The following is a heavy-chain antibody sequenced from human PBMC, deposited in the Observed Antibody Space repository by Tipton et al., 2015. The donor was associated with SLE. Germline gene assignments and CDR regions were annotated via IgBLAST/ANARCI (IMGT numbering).Heavy chain of an antibody. D-gene: IGHD6-13*01. J-gene: IGHJ4*02. CDR3: ARFWGPNSWYFDY. CDR2: INHSGST. Sequence: TLSLTCTVSGGSISRSTYYWSWIRQPPGKGLEWIGEINHSGSTNYNPSLKSRVTISVDTSKKQFSLKLSSVTAADTAVYYCARFWGPNSWYFDYWGQGTLVTVSS. CDR1: GGSISRSTYY. V-gene: IGHV4-39*07.